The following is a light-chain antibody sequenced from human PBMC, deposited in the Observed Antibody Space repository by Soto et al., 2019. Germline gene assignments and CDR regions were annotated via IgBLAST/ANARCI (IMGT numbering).Light chain of an antibody. CDR3: QQYMSSAT. J-gene: IGKJ1*01. CDR2: GAS. V-gene: IGKV3-20*01. CDR1: QSVDTTF. Sequence: EIVLTQSPGSLSLSPGQRATLSCRASQSVDTTFFAWYQKKPGQAPRLLIQGASKRATGIPDRFSGSGSGTDFTLIISRLEPEDFAVYYCQQYMSSATFGQGTKVEIK.